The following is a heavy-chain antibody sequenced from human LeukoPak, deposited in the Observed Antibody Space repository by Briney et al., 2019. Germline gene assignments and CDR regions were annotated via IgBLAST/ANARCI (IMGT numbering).Heavy chain of an antibody. V-gene: IGHV3-15*01. CDR3: TTVGLSGYYDRSGYYYFDY. D-gene: IGHD3-22*01. CDR1: GFTFSSYW. Sequence: GGSLRLSCAASGFTFSSYWMHWVRQAPGKGLEWVGRIKSKAYGGTTDYAAPVKGRFSISRDDSKNTLYLQMNSLKTEDTAVYYCTTVGLSGYYDRSGYYYFDYWGQGTLVTVSS. CDR2: IKSKAYGGTT. J-gene: IGHJ4*02.